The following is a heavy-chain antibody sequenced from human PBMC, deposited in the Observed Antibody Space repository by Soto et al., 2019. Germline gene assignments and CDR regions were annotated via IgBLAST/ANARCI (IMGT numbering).Heavy chain of an antibody. CDR3: ASITGTSNWFDP. CDR1: GGTFSSYA. D-gene: IGHD1-7*01. Sequence: SVKVSCKASGGTFSSYAISWVRQAPGQGLEWMGGIIPIFGTANYAQKFQGRVTITADESTSTAYMELSSLRSEDTAVYYCASITGTSNWFDPWGQGTLVTVSS. J-gene: IGHJ5*02. V-gene: IGHV1-69*13. CDR2: IIPIFGTA.